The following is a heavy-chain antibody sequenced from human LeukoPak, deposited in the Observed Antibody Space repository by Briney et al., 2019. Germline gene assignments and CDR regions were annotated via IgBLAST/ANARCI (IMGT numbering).Heavy chain of an antibody. V-gene: IGHV2-5*02. Sequence: SGPTLLKPTQTLTLTCSFSGFSLSTSGVGVGWIRQPPGKALEWLALIYWDGDKRYSPSLESRLTISKDTSKTQVVLTMTNMDPVDTATYYCAHRPNAARGRCFDYWGQGTLVTVSS. CDR3: AHRPNAARGRCFDY. J-gene: IGHJ4*02. CDR1: GFSLSTSGVG. D-gene: IGHD3-16*01. CDR2: IYWDGDK.